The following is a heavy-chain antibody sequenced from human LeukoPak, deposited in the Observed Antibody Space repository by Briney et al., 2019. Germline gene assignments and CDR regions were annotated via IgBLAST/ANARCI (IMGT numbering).Heavy chain of an antibody. V-gene: IGHV4-34*01. Sequence: SETLSLTCAVYGGSFSGYYWSWIRQPPGKGLKWIGEINHSGSTNYNPSLKSRVTISVDTSKNQFSLKLSSVTAADTAVYYCARGRRDIVVVVAAPDWFDPWGQGTLVTVSS. CDR1: GGSFSGYY. CDR2: INHSGST. J-gene: IGHJ5*02. D-gene: IGHD2-15*01. CDR3: ARGRRDIVVVVAAPDWFDP.